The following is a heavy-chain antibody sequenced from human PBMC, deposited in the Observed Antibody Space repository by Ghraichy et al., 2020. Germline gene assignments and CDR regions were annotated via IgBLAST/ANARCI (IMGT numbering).Heavy chain of an antibody. V-gene: IGHV3-33*01. CDR2: IWYDGSNK. CDR3: AREDVYYYDSSGYYTSYYYYGMDV. Sequence: GGSLRLSCAASGFTFSSYGMHWVRQAPGKGLEWVAVIWYDGSNKYYADSVKGRFTISRDNSKNTLYLQMNSLRAEDTAVYYCAREDVYYYDSSGYYTSYYYYGMDVWGQGTTVTVSS. J-gene: IGHJ6*02. D-gene: IGHD3-22*01. CDR1: GFTFSSYG.